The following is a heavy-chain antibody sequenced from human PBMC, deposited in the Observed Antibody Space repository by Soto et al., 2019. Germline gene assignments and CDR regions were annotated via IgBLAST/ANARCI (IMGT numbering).Heavy chain of an antibody. V-gene: IGHV3-23*01. CDR1: GITFRSRA. J-gene: IGHJ5*02. CDR3: AKGDIVVVPAAFDP. CDR2: ITDTGGDA. D-gene: IGHD2-2*01. Sequence: GGSLRLSCVASGITFRSRAMSWVRQAPGEGLEWVAVITDTGGDAKYADSVRGRFTISRDNSKNTLYLQMNSLRAEDTAVYYCAKGDIVVVPAAFDPWGQGTLVTVSS.